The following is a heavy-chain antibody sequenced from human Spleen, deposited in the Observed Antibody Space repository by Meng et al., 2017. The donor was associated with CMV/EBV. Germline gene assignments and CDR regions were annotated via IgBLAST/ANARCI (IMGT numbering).Heavy chain of an antibody. CDR3: AKGVGATLRFDY. Sequence: SETLSLTCTVSGGSITGYYWSWIRQPPGKGLEWVGYVYDSGGTNYNPSLKSRVTISVDTSKNQFSLKLSSVTAADTAVYYCAKGVGATLRFDYWGQGTLVTVSS. CDR2: VYDSGGT. V-gene: IGHV4-59*01. J-gene: IGHJ4*02. D-gene: IGHD1-26*01. CDR1: GGSITGYY.